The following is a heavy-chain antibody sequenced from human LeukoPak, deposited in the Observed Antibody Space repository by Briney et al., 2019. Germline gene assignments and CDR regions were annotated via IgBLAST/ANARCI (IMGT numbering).Heavy chain of an antibody. Sequence: PSETLSLTCTVSGGSISSSSYYWGWIRQPPGKGLEWIGSIYYSGSTYYNPSLKSRVTISVDRSKNQFSLKLSSVTAADTAAYYCARAITSGSGSYPFDYWGQGTLVTVSS. CDR2: IYYSGST. J-gene: IGHJ4*02. CDR3: ARAITSGSGSYPFDY. V-gene: IGHV4-39*07. CDR1: GGSISSSSYY. D-gene: IGHD3-10*01.